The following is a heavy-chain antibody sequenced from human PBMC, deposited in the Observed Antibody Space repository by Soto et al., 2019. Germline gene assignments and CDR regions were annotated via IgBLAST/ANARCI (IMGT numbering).Heavy chain of an antibody. CDR1: GFTFSSYS. CDR2: ISSSSSTI. Sequence: GGSLRLSCAASGFTFSSYSMNWVRQAPGKGLEWVSYISSSSSTIYYADSVKGRFTISRDNAKNSLYLQMNSLRAEDTAVYYCAREGVATGGYYMDVWGKGITVTVSS. V-gene: IGHV3-48*01. D-gene: IGHD5-12*01. CDR3: AREGVATGGYYMDV. J-gene: IGHJ6*03.